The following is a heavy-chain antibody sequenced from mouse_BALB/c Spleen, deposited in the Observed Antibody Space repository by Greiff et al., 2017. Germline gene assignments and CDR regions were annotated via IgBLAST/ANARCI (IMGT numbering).Heavy chain of an antibody. CDR2: IRLKSDNYAT. J-gene: IGHJ4*01. CDR1: GFTFSSYW. D-gene: IGHD4-1*01. Sequence: EVKVEESGGGLVQPGGSMKLSCVASGFTFSSYWMSWVRQSPEKGLEWVAEIRLKSDNYATHYAESVKGKFTISRDDSKSRLYLQMNSLRAEDTGIYYCKLGPLYAMDYWGQGTSVTVSS. CDR3: KLGPLYAMDY. V-gene: IGHV6-6*02.